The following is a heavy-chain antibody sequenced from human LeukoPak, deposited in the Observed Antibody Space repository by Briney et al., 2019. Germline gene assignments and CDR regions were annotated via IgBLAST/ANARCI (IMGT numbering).Heavy chain of an antibody. D-gene: IGHD3-3*01. J-gene: IGHJ4*02. V-gene: IGHV4-61*02. Sequence: SETLSLTCTVSGGSISSGSYYWSWIRQPAGKGLEWIGRIYTSGSTNYNPSLKSRVTISVDTSKNQFSLKLSSVTAADTAVYYCASFHWSGTDYWGQGTLVTVSS. CDR2: IYTSGST. CDR3: ASFHWSGTDY. CDR1: GGSISSGSYY.